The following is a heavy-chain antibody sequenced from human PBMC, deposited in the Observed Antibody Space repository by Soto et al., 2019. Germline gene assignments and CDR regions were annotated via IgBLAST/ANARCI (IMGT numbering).Heavy chain of an antibody. CDR1: GYRFTTYW. V-gene: IGHV5-51*01. J-gene: IGHJ6*02. CDR3: ARPPTIGTVCGTDYSSFLDG. Sequence: PGESLKISCEASGYRFTTYWIAWVRQMPGRGLEWMGIVYPGDSNTKYGPSFPGRLTISADRSINTAYLQRSSLEASHTATYYWARPPTIGTVCGTDYSSFLDGWGQGSTFTVAS. CDR2: VYPGDSNT. D-gene: IGHD1-1*01.